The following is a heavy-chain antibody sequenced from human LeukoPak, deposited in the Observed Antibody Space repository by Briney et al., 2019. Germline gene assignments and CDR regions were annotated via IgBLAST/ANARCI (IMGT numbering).Heavy chain of an antibody. Sequence: GGSLRLSCTASGFTFSGYAMNWVRRAPGKGLEWVSTISNSGGSTFYADSVKGRFTISRDNSKNTLYLQMNSLRAEDTAVFHFAKARGSAIYTWYFDYGGQGTLVTVSS. CDR3: AKARGSAIYTWYFDY. J-gene: IGHJ4*02. D-gene: IGHD3-10*01. CDR2: ISNSGGST. V-gene: IGHV3-23*01. CDR1: GFTFSGYA.